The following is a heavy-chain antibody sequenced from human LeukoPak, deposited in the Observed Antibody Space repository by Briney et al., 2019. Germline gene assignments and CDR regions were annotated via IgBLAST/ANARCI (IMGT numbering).Heavy chain of an antibody. J-gene: IGHJ4*02. Sequence: ASVKVSCKASGYTFTSYGISWVRQAPGQGLEWMGWISAYNGNTNYAQKFQGRVTMTRDTSISTAYMELSRLRSDDTAVYYCASKGGYYDSSGYPFDYWGQGTLVTVSS. CDR1: GYTFTSYG. CDR2: ISAYNGNT. CDR3: ASKGGYYDSSGYPFDY. D-gene: IGHD3-22*01. V-gene: IGHV1-18*01.